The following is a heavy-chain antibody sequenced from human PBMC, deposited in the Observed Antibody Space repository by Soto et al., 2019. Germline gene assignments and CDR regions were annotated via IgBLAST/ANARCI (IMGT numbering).Heavy chain of an antibody. J-gene: IGHJ6*02. V-gene: IGHV1-18*04. D-gene: IGHD1-1*01. CDR2: ISPYNGTT. CDR3: ARDCERDTGLNCYYYLHGMDA. CDR1: CYTIITVG. Sequence: APVNVSWQDSCYTIITVGLSLVRPATWPVPEWMGWISPYNGTTKYAEKFQGEMTMTTDTATSTAYMDLRSLRSDDTAVYYCARDCERDTGLNCYYYLHGMDAWGQGPRVAGSS.